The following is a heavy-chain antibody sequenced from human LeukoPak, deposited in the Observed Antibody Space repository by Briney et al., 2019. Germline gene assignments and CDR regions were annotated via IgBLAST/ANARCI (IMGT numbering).Heavy chain of an antibody. D-gene: IGHD1-26*01. CDR1: GFTVSSNY. CDR2: IYSGGST. V-gene: IGHV3-53*05. CDR3: AKNRIVGATQRIDYFDY. J-gene: IGHJ4*02. Sequence: GGSLRLSCAASGFTVSSNYMSWVRQAPGKGLEWVSVIYSGGSTYYADSVKGRFTISRDNAKNSLYLQMNSLRAEDTALYYCAKNRIVGATQRIDYFDYWGQGTLVTVSS.